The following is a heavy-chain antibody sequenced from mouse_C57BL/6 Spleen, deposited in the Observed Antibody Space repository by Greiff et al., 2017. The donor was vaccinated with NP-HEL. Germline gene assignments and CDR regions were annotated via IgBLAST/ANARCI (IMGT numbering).Heavy chain of an antibody. D-gene: IGHD2-2*01. CDR3: ARSPWFYAMDY. V-gene: IGHV1-82*01. J-gene: IGHJ4*01. CDR1: GYAFSSSW. CDR2: IYPGDGDT. Sequence: VKLQESGPELVKPGASVKISCKASGYAFSSSWMNWVKQRPGKGLEWIGRIYPGDGDTNYNGKFKGKATLTADKSSSTAYMQLSSLTSEDSAVYFCARSPWFYAMDYWGQGTSVTVSS.